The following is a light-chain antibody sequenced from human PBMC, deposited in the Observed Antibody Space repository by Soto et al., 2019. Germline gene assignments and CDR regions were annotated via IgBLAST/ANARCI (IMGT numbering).Light chain of an antibody. V-gene: IGKV1-5*01. Sequence: DIQMTQSPSTLSASVGDRVTITCRASQSISSWLAWYQQKPGKAPKLLIYDASSLESGVPSRFSGSGSGTEFNLTIRSLQPDDFATYYCQQFNSYPRTCGQGTKVDIK. J-gene: IGKJ1*01. CDR1: QSISSW. CDR2: DAS. CDR3: QQFNSYPRT.